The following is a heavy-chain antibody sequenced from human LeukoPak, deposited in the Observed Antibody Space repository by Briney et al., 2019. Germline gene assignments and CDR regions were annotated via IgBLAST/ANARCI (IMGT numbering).Heavy chain of an antibody. Sequence: PSETLSLTCTVSGGSISSSSYYWGWIRQPPGKGLEWIGSIYYSGSTYYNPSLKSRVTISVDTSKNQFSLKLSSVTAADTAVYYCARHEGYCSSTSCYTPKNWFDPWGQGTLVTVSS. CDR2: IYYSGST. V-gene: IGHV4-39*01. J-gene: IGHJ5*02. D-gene: IGHD2-2*02. CDR1: GGSISSSSYY. CDR3: ARHEGYCSSTSCYTPKNWFDP.